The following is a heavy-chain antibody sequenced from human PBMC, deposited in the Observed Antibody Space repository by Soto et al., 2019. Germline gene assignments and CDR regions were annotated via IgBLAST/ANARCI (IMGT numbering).Heavy chain of an antibody. Sequence: EMQLVESGGGLAQPGGSLRLSCLASGIPFSRLLMSWVRQAPGKGLEWVANINPDGSEKYNVDSVKARFTNSRDNTKNSLFLEINSLRTEDTAMYYCAKWNYAYDLWGHGTMVTVYS. J-gene: IGHJ4*01. CDR3: AKWNYAYDL. V-gene: IGHV3-7*05. CDR1: GIPFSRLL. CDR2: INPDGSEK. D-gene: IGHD3-3*01.